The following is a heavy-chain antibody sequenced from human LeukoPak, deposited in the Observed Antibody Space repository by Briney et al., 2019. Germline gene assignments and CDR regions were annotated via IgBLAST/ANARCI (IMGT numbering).Heavy chain of an antibody. D-gene: IGHD6-19*01. V-gene: IGHV3-23*01. CDR2: ISGSGGST. CDR3: AKGERGWYVSVR. Sequence: GGSLRLSCAASGFTFSSYAMSWVRQAPGKGLEWASAISGSGGSTYYADSAKGRFTISRDNSKNTLYLQMNSLRAEDTAVYYCAKGERGWYVSVRWGQGTLVTVSS. CDR1: GFTFSSYA. J-gene: IGHJ4*02.